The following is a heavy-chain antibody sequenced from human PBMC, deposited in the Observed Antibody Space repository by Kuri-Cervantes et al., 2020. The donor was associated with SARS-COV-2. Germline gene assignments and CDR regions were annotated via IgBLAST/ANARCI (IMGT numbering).Heavy chain of an antibody. D-gene: IGHD2-2*01. CDR2: ISYDGSNK. V-gene: IGHV3-30-3*01. CDR3: ARDRNLVPADNWFDP. Sequence: SLKISCAASGFTFSSYAMHWVRQAPGKGLEWVAVISYDGSNKYYADSVKGLFTISRDNAKNTLYLQMNSLRAEDTAVYYCARDRNLVPADNWFDPWGQGTLVTVSS. J-gene: IGHJ5*02. CDR1: GFTFSSYA.